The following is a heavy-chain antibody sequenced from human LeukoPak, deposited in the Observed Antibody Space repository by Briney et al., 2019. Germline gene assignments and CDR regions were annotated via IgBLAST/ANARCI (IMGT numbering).Heavy chain of an antibody. CDR1: GYTFTNYY. Sequence: ASVKVSCKTSGYTFTNYYMYWVRQAPGQGLEWMGIINPSGGSTTYAQKFQGRVTMTRDTSTSTVYMELSSLRSEDTAVYYCESVPATTGFDYWGQGTLVTVSS. CDR3: ESVPATTGFDY. CDR2: INPSGGST. D-gene: IGHD4-11*01. J-gene: IGHJ4*02. V-gene: IGHV1-46*01.